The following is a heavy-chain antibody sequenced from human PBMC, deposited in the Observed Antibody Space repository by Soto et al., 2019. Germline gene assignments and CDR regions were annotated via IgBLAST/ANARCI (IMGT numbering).Heavy chain of an antibody. Sequence: SVKVSCKASGYTFTGYYMHWVRQAPGQGLEWMGIINPSGDSTSYAQEFQGRVTMTRETSTSTLYMELSSLRSEDTAVYYCARATRSGSPHFDHWGQGTLVTVSS. J-gene: IGHJ4*02. V-gene: IGHV1-46*01. CDR1: GYTFTGYY. CDR2: INPSGDST. D-gene: IGHD5-12*01. CDR3: ARATRSGSPHFDH.